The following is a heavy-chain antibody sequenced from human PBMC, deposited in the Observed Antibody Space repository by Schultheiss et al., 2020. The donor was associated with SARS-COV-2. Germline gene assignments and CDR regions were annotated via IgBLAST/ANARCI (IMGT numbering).Heavy chain of an antibody. CDR1: GGSFSGYY. D-gene: IGHD6-19*01. CDR3: ARTGAGSYWPRVNWFDP. J-gene: IGHJ5*02. CDR2: INHSGST. Sequence: SETLSLTCAVYGGSFSGYYWSWIRQPPGKGLEWIGEINHSGSTNYNPSLKSRVTISVDTSKNQFSLKLSSVTTADTAVYYCARTGAGSYWPRVNWFDPWGQGTLGTVSS. V-gene: IGHV4-34*01.